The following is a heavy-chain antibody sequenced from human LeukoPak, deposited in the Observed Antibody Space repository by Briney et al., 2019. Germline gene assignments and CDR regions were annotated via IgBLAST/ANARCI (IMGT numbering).Heavy chain of an antibody. CDR1: GGSISSSSYY. Sequence: SETLSLTCTVSGGSISSSSYYWGWIRQPPGKGLEWIGSIYYSGSTYYNPSLKSRVTISVDTSKNQFSLKLSSVTAADTAVYYCASEAIAVAGTGVDYWGQGTLVTVSS. V-gene: IGHV4-39*07. CDR3: ASEAIAVAGTGVDY. D-gene: IGHD6-19*01. J-gene: IGHJ4*02. CDR2: IYYSGST.